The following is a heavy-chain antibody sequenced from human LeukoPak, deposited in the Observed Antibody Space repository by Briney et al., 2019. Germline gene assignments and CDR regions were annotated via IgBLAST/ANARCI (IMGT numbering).Heavy chain of an antibody. CDR1: GFTFSNAW. D-gene: IGHD6-13*01. V-gene: IGHV3-15*01. J-gene: IGHJ4*02. CDR3: TSGIGTIDF. Sequence: PGGSLRLACAASGFTFSNAWMSWVRQAPGRGREWIGPIRTKTYGGATDYAAPVPGIFTISRDDAKNTLYLQMNSLKTEDTAVYYCTSGIGTIDFWGQGTLVTVSS. CDR2: IRTKTYGGAT.